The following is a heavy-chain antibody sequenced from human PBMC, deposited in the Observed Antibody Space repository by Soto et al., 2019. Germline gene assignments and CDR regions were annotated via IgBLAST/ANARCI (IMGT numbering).Heavy chain of an antibody. J-gene: IGHJ4*02. Sequence: QGYLVQSGAEVKRPGASVRVSCKTSGFTFNTHGFSWVRQAPGQGLEWMGWNSALNGKTFYAHNFQDRVIMTTDTPSSTAYMELRGLKSDDTDVYYCAAATSIALGFRYLGQGTLVTGSS. CDR1: GFTFNTHG. D-gene: IGHD6-6*01. CDR3: AAATSIALGFRY. V-gene: IGHV1-18*01. CDR2: NSALNGKT.